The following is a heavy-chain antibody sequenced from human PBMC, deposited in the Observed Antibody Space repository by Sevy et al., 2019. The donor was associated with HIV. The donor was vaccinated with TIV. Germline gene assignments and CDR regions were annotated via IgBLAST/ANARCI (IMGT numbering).Heavy chain of an antibody. CDR2: IYYSGST. D-gene: IGHD3-22*01. V-gene: IGHV4-31*03. J-gene: IGHJ6*03. Sequence: SETLSLTCTVSGGSISSGGYYWSWIRQHPGKGLEWIGYIYYSGSTYYNPSLKSRVTISVDTSKNQFSLKLSSVTAADTAVYYCARSKYYDSSGYYFGKDYYYYYMDVWGKGTTVTVSS. CDR1: GGSISSGGYY. CDR3: ARSKYYDSSGYYFGKDYYYYYMDV.